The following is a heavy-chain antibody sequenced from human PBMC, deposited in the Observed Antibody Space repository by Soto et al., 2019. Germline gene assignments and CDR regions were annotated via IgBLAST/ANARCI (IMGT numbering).Heavy chain of an antibody. CDR1: GGSISSGGYS. V-gene: IGHV4-30-2*01. J-gene: IGHJ4*02. Sequence: SETLSLTCAVSGGSISSGGYSWSWIRQPPGKGLEWIGYIYHSGSTYYNPSLKSRVTISVDRSKNQFSLRLSSVTAADTAVYYCARGRLNFDYWGQGTLVTVSS. CDR2: IYHSGST. CDR3: ARGRLNFDY.